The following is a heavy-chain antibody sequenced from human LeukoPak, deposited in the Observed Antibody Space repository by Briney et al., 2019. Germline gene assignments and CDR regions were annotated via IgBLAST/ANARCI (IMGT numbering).Heavy chain of an antibody. CDR2: ISYDGSNK. V-gene: IGHV3-30*03. CDR3: AMSGQSNWGFDY. Sequence: GGSLRLSCTAPGFPFNAYNIHWIRQSPGRGLEWVAVISYDGSNKYYADSVKGRFTISRDNSKNTLYLQMNSLRAEDTAVYYCAMSGQSNWGFDYWGQGTLVTVSS. J-gene: IGHJ4*02. CDR1: GFPFNAYN. D-gene: IGHD7-27*01.